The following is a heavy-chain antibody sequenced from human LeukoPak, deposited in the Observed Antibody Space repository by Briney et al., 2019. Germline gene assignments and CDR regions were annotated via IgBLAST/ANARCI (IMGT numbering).Heavy chain of an antibody. CDR3: ARTLQLERPVPLRNYFYMDV. D-gene: IGHD1-1*01. V-gene: IGHV3-21*04. CDR2: ISSSSSYI. J-gene: IGHJ6*03. Sequence: PGGSLRLSCAASAFTFSSYSMNWVRQAPGKGLEWVSSISSSSSYIYYADSVTGRFTISRDNSKNTLYLQMNSLRAEDTAVYYCARTLQLERPVPLRNYFYMDVWGKGTTVTISS. CDR1: AFTFSSYS.